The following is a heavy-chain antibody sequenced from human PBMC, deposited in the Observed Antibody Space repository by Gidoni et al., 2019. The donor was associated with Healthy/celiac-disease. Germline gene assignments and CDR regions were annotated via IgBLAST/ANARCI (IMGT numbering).Heavy chain of an antibody. CDR2: IYPGDSDT. D-gene: IGHD2-8*02. CDR1: GYSFTSDW. Sequence: EVQLVQYGAELKQPGASLKISCKGSGYSFTSDWIRWGRQSPGKGLEWMGIIYPGDSDTRYSPSFQGQVTISADKSISTAYLQWSSLKASDTAMYYCARGPKNCRGWWCMLYKYYFDYWGQGTLVTVSS. J-gene: IGHJ4*02. CDR3: ARGPKNCRGWWCMLYKYYFDY. V-gene: IGHV5-51*01.